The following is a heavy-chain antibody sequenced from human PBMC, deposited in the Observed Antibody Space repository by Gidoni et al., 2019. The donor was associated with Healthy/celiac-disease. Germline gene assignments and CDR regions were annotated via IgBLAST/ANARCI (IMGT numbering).Heavy chain of an antibody. CDR1: GYSFTSYW. D-gene: IGHD3-22*01. J-gene: IGHJ4*02. CDR3: ARNGPIYDSSGYYLDY. V-gene: IGHV5-51*03. Sequence: EVQLVQSGAEVRKPGESLQISCTGSGYSFTSYWIGWVRQMPGKGLEWMGIIYPGDSDTRYSPSFQGQVTISADKSISTAYLQWSSLKASDTAMYYCARNGPIYDSSGYYLDYWGQGTLVTVSS. CDR2: IYPGDSDT.